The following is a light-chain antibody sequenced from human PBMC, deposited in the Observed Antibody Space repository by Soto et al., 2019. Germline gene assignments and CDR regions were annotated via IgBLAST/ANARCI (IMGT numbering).Light chain of an antibody. CDR3: HQYGSSPWT. CDR1: QTIRSNY. Sequence: ETVLTQSPGTLSLSPGERATLSCRASQTIRSNYVACYRPTPGQAPRLPIYGASNRATGIADRVSGRRSGTAFTRIISRLEPEDFALYYCHQYGSSPWTCSQGTKVEVK. V-gene: IGKV3-20*01. CDR2: GAS. J-gene: IGKJ1*01.